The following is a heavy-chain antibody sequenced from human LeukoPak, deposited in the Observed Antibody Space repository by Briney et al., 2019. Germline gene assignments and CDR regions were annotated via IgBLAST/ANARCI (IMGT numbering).Heavy chain of an antibody. CDR1: GYSISSGYY. D-gene: IGHD2-15*01. J-gene: IGHJ4*02. Sequence: PSETLSLTCAVSGYSISSGYYWGWIRQPPGKGLEWIGSVYHSVSTYYNPSLKSRVTISIDTSKNPFSLKLSSVTAADTAVYYCARAISVAATPGFFDYWGQGTLVTVSS. V-gene: IGHV4-38-2*01. CDR3: ARAISVAATPGFFDY. CDR2: VYHSVST.